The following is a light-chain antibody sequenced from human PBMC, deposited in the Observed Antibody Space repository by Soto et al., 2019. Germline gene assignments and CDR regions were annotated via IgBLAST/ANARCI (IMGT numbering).Light chain of an antibody. J-gene: IGKJ1*01. Sequence: EIVLTRAPGTLSLSPGERSTPGGRASQSVSGRYLAWYQQKPGQATRLLIYGASSRATGIPDRFSGSGSGTDFALTVSRMEPEDFAVYYCQQYGRSPSTFGQGTKVDI. CDR3: QQYGRSPST. CDR2: GAS. V-gene: IGKV3-20*01. CDR1: QSVSGRY.